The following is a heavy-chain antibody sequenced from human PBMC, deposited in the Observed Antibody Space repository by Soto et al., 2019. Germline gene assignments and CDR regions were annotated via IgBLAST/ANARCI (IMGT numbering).Heavy chain of an antibody. CDR1: GGSFSGYY. J-gene: IGHJ6*02. CDR2: INHSGST. Sequence: SETLSLTCAVYGGSFSGYYWSWIRQPPGKGLEWIGEINHSGSTNYNPSLKSRVTISVDTSKNQFSLKLSSVTAADTAVYYCARGMLRYYGMDVWGQGTTVTVSS. CDR3: ARGMLRYYGMDV. V-gene: IGHV4-34*01. D-gene: IGHD2-8*01.